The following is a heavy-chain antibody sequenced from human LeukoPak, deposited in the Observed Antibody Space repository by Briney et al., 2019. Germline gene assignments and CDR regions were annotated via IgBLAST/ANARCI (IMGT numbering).Heavy chain of an antibody. V-gene: IGHV4-39*07. J-gene: IGHJ6*03. Sequence: SETLSLTCTVSGGSISSSSYYWGWIRQPPGKGLEWIGSIYYSGSTYHNSSLKSRVTISIDTSKNQFSLKLSSVTAADTAVYYCARGTKPRSIVVVPAAVGYLDVWGKGTTVTISS. CDR2: IYYSGST. CDR1: GGSISSSSYY. CDR3: ARGTKPRSIVVVPAAVGYLDV. D-gene: IGHD2-2*01.